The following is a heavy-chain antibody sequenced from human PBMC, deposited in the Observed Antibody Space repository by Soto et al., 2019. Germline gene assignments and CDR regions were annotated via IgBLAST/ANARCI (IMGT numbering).Heavy chain of an antibody. D-gene: IGHD7-27*01. Sequence: QVQLVQSGAEVKKPGASVNVSCEDSGYTFTGSSIHWVRQAPGQGLEWMGYINPNSGGTILAQKFQGRVTMTRDTSISTAYMELSRVASDDTAVYYCARDLTGDPNYWGQGTLVTVSS. J-gene: IGHJ4*02. V-gene: IGHV1-2*02. CDR3: ARDLTGDPNY. CDR2: INPNSGGT. CDR1: GYTFTGSS.